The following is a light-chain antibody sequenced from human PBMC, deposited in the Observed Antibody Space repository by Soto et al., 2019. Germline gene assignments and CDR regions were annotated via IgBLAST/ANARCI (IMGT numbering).Light chain of an antibody. V-gene: IGLV4-69*01. Sequence: QPVLTQPPSASASLGASVMLTCTLSSGHSSNAIAWHQQQPEKGPRYLMKLNSDGSHGKGDGIPDRFSGSSSGAERYLTISSRQSDDEADYYCQTWGSGIVVFGGGTKVTVL. J-gene: IGLJ2*01. CDR3: QTWGSGIVV. CDR1: SGHSSNA. CDR2: LNSDGSH.